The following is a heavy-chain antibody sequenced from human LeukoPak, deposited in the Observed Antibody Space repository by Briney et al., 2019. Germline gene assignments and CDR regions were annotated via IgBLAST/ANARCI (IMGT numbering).Heavy chain of an antibody. CDR3: ARGGYCSSTSCPGFDP. CDR1: GYSISSGYY. J-gene: IGHJ5*02. V-gene: IGHV4-61*01. CDR2: IYYSGST. Sequence: PSETLSLTCAVSGYSISSGYYWGWIRQPPGKGLEWIGYIYYSGSTNYNPSLKSRVTISVDTSKNQFSLKLSSVTAADTAVYYCARGGYCSSTSCPGFDPWGQGTLVTVSS. D-gene: IGHD2-2*01.